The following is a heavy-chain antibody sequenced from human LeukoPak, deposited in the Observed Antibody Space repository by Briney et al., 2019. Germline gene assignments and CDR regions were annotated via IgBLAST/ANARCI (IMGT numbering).Heavy chain of an antibody. CDR3: AKDPDPPGNYFDY. D-gene: IGHD1-14*01. CDR2: IRYDGSNK. Sequence: GGSLRLSCAASGFTFSSYGMHWVRQAPGKGLEWVAFIRYDGSNKYYADSVKGGFTISRDNSKNTLYLQMNSLRAEDTAVYYCAKDPDPPGNYFDYWGQGTLVTVSS. CDR1: GFTFSSYG. V-gene: IGHV3-30*02. J-gene: IGHJ4*02.